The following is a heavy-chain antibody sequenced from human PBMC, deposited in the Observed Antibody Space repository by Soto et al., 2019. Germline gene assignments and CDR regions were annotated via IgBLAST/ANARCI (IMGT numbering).Heavy chain of an antibody. V-gene: IGHV3-23*01. Sequence: GGSLRLSCAASGFTFSSYAMSWVRQAPGKGLEWVSATSGSGGSTYYADSVKGRFTISRDNSKNTRYLQMNSLRADDTAVYYSAKDHHRRPGYWGQGTLGTVAS. CDR2: TSGSGGST. CDR3: AKDHHRRPGY. CDR1: GFTFSSYA. J-gene: IGHJ4*02.